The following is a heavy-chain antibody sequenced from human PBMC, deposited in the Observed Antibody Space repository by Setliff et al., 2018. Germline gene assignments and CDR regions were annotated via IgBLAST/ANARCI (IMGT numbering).Heavy chain of an antibody. D-gene: IGHD4-17*01. V-gene: IGHV3-30-3*01. J-gene: IGHJ5*02. CDR1: TFAFSGYA. CDR2: ISEDGSTD. CDR3: ARDLEGDYGA. Sequence: GGSLSLSCAASTFAFSGYAMHWVRQAPGKGLEWVAVISEDGSTDYYADSVEGRFTISRDNSKNSLYLQMNSLRHEDTAVYYCARDLEGDYGAWGQGTLVTVSS.